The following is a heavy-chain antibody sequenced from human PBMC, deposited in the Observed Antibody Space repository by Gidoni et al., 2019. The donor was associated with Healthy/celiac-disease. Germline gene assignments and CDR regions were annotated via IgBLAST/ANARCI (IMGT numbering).Heavy chain of an antibody. CDR1: GGSFSGYY. J-gene: IGHJ4*02. D-gene: IGHD6-25*01. CDR3: ASGQQRNFDY. CDR2: INHSGST. Sequence: QVQLQQWGAGLLKPSETLSLTCAVYGGSFSGYYWSWIRQPPGKGLEWIGEINHSGSTNYNPSLKSRVTISVDTSKNQFSLKLSSVTAADTAVYYCASGQQRNFDYWGQGTLVTVSS. V-gene: IGHV4-34*01.